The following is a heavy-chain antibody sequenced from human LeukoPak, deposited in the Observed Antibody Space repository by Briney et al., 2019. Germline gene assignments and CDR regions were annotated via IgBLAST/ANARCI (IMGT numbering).Heavy chain of an antibody. J-gene: IGHJ6*03. D-gene: IGHD5-24*01. CDR2: IYYSGST. V-gene: IGHV4-59*11. CDR3: ARGEMATIPYYYYMDV. CDR1: GGSISSHY. Sequence: SSETLSLTCTVSGGSISSHYWSWIRQPPGKGLEWIGYIYYSGSTNYNPSLKSRVTISVTPSKNQFSLKLSSVTAADTAVYYCARGEMATIPYYYYMDVWGKGTTVTVSS.